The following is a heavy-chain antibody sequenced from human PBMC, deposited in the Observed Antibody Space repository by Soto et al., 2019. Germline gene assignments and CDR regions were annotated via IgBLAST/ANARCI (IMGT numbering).Heavy chain of an antibody. CDR3: ARATNAYCSGGSCYYDD. D-gene: IGHD2-15*01. J-gene: IGHJ4*02. Sequence: GGSLRLSCAASGFTVSSNYMSWVRQAPGKGLEWVSVIYSGGSTYYADSVKGRFTISRDNSKNTLYLQMNSLRAEDTAVYYCARATNAYCSGGSCYYDDWGQGTLVTVSP. CDR1: GFTVSSNY. CDR2: IYSGGST. V-gene: IGHV3-66*01.